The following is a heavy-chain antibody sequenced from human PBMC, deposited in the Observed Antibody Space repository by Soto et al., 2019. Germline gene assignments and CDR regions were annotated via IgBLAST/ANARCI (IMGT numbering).Heavy chain of an antibody. CDR3: ATPACAATWCSPSHNLDH. V-gene: IGHV1-69*09. CDR2: INPLSGIP. CDR1: GGTFVRHV. D-gene: IGHD2-2*01. Sequence: QVQLVQSGAEVKKPESSVKVSCKTSGGTFVRHVISWVRQAPGQGPEWMGKINPLSGIPNYAQKFQDRVTFTADTASSTAYRELSSLRSDATAVYYCATPACAATWCSPSHNLDHWGQGTRVTASS. J-gene: IGHJ4*02.